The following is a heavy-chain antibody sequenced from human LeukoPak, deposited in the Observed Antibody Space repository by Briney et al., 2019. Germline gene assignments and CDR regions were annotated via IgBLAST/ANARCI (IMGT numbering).Heavy chain of an antibody. CDR2: IYTSGST. J-gene: IGHJ3*02. CDR1: GGSISSGSYY. V-gene: IGHV4-61*02. CDR3: ARSSVYGGNYAFDI. Sequence: SETLSLTCTVSGGSISSGSYYWSWIRQPAGKGLEWIGRIYTSGSTNYNPSLKSRVTISVDTSKNQFSLKLSSVTAADTAVYYCARSSVYGGNYAFDIWGQGTMVTVSS. D-gene: IGHD4-23*01.